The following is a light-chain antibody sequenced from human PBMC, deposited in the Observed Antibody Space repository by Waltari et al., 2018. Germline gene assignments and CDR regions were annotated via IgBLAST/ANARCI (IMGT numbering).Light chain of an antibody. V-gene: IGLV1-51*01. Sequence: QSVLTQPPSVSAAPGQKVTISCSGSSSNIGSYFVSWYQQLPGTAPRLLIYDNDKRPSGSPDRLSGSRAGTSAALGITGLQTGDEADYYCGTWDSSLGALVFGGGTRVIVL. J-gene: IGLJ2*01. CDR3: GTWDSSLGALV. CDR1: SSNIGSYF. CDR2: DND.